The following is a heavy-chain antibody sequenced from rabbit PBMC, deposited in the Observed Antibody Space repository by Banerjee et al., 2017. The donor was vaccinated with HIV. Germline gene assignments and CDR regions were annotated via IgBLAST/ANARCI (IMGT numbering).Heavy chain of an antibody. CDR2: IYTSSGST. V-gene: IGHV1S43*01. D-gene: IGHD8-1*01. J-gene: IGHJ4*01. CDR1: GFSFSSSYW. CDR3: ARAAGTGSYYIPYYFNL. Sequence: QEQLKESGGGLVTPGGSLTLTCTASGFSFSSSYWIYWVRQAPGKGLELIACIYTSSGSTWYASWAKGRFTISRSTSLNTVDLKMTSLTVADTATYFCARAAGTGSYYIPYYFNLWGP.